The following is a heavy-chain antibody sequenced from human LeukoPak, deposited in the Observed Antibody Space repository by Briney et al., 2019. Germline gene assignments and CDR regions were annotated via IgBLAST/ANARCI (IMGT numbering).Heavy chain of an antibody. CDR3: ARASGYYDSSGYYRWFDP. J-gene: IGHJ5*02. Sequence: ASVKVSCKASGYTFTSYDINWVRQATGQGLEWMGWMNPNSGNTGYAQKLQGRVTMTTDTSTSTAYMELRSLRSDDTAVYYCARASGYYDSSGYYRWFDPWGQGTLVTVSS. D-gene: IGHD3-22*01. V-gene: IGHV1-8*02. CDR2: MNPNSGNT. CDR1: GYTFTSYD.